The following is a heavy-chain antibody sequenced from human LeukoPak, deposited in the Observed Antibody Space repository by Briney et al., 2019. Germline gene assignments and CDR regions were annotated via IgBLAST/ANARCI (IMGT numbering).Heavy chain of an antibody. CDR2: IYHSGST. CDR1: GGSISSGGYS. CDR3: ARELLWFGEGIGAFDI. V-gene: IGHV4-30-2*01. Sequence: PSQTLSLTCAVSGGSISSGGYSWSWIRQPPGKGLEWIGYIYHSGSTYYNPSLKSRVTISVDRSKNQFSLKLSSVTAADTAVYYCARELLWFGEGIGAFDIWGQGTMVTVSS. J-gene: IGHJ3*02. D-gene: IGHD3-10*01.